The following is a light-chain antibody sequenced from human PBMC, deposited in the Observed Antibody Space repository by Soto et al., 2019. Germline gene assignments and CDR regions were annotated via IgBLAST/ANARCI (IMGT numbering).Light chain of an antibody. J-gene: IGKJ5*01. CDR2: YTS. Sequence: EIVLTQSPATLSSSPGETATLSCRASQYVGTRLAWYQHKPGQAPRLLIYYTSNRATGIPARFSGSGSGTDFTLHISRLEPEDFAVYYCKQYGRSTTFGQCTRMEIK. CDR3: KQYGRSTT. V-gene: IGKV3-20*01. CDR1: QYVGTR.